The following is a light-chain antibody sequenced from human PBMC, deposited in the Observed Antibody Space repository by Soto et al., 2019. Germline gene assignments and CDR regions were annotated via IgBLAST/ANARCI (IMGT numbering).Light chain of an antibody. V-gene: IGLV4-60*02. CDR1: SGQSSYI. CDR3: ETWDSNTRV. Sequence: QPVLTQSSSASASLGSSVKLTCTLSSGQSSYIIAWHQQQPGKAPRYLMKHEGSGSYNKGSGVPDRFSGSSSGADRYLTISNLQFEDEANYYCETWDSNTRVFGGGTKLTVL. J-gene: IGLJ2*01. CDR2: HEGSGSY.